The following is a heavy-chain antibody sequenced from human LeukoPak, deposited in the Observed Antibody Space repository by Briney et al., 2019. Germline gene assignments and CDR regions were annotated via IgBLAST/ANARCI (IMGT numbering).Heavy chain of an antibody. Sequence: SETLSLTCSVSGFSIGTGYSWGWIRQPPGKGLEWIGTIYHRGNTYYNPSLMSRVTISLDTSKNQFSLRLTSVTAADTAVYYCARLMTTVTADAFDIWGQGTMVTVSS. CDR2: IYHRGNT. CDR3: ARLMTTVTADAFDI. V-gene: IGHV4-38-2*01. J-gene: IGHJ3*02. CDR1: GFSIGTGYS. D-gene: IGHD4-17*01.